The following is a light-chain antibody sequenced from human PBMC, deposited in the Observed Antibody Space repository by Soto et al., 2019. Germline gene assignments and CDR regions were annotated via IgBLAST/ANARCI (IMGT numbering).Light chain of an antibody. CDR1: QSVSSY. Sequence: EIVLTQSPATLSLSPGERATLSCRASQSVSSYLAWFQQKPGQAPRLLIYDASNRATGIPARFSGSGSGTDFTLTISSLEPEDFAVYFCQQYGSSPLTFGPGTKVDLK. V-gene: IGKV3-11*01. CDR2: DAS. CDR3: QQYGSSPLT. J-gene: IGKJ3*01.